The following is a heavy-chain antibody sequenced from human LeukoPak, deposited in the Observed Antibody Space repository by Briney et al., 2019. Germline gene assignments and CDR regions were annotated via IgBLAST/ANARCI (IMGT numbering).Heavy chain of an antibody. V-gene: IGHV4-39*01. CDR3: ARHVRYYDSSGYYPDAFDI. CDR1: GGSISSSSYY. CDR2: IYYSGST. Sequence: SETLSLTCTVSGGSISSSSYYWGWIRQPPGKGLEWIGSIYYSGSTYYNPSLKSRVTISVDTSKNQFSLKLSSVTAADTAVYYCARHVRYYDSSGYYPDAFDIWGQGTMVTVSS. J-gene: IGHJ3*02. D-gene: IGHD3-22*01.